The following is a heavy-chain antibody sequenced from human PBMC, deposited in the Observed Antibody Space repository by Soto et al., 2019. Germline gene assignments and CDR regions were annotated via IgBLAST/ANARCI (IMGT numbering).Heavy chain of an antibody. V-gene: IGHV4-59*01. J-gene: IGHJ6*02. CDR1: GGSISSYY. CDR3: ARDSTLVRSRGMDV. Sequence: SETLSVTCTVSGGSISSYYWSWIRQPPGKGLEWIGYIYYSGSTNYNPSLKSRVTISVDTSKNQFSLKLSSVTAADTAVYYCARDSTLVRSRGMDVWGQGTTVTVSS. D-gene: IGHD3-10*01. CDR2: IYYSGST.